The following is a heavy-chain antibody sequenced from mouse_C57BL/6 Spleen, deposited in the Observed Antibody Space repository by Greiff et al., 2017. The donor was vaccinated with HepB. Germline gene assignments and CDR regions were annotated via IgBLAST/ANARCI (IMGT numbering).Heavy chain of an antibody. J-gene: IGHJ1*03. D-gene: IGHD2-1*01. Sequence: QVQLLQSGAELVKPGASVKLSCKASGYTFTSYWMQWVKQRPGQGLEWIGEIDPSDSYTNYNQKFKGKATLTVDTSSSTAYMQLSSLTSEDSAVYYCSRGGNSWDFDVWGTGTTVTVSS. CDR1: GYTFTSYW. V-gene: IGHV1-50*01. CDR2: IDPSDSYT. CDR3: SRGGNSWDFDV.